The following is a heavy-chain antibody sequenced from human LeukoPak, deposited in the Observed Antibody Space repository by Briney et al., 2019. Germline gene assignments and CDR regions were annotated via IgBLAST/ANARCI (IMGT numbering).Heavy chain of an antibody. Sequence: ASVKVSCKASGYTFTSYAMHWVRQAPGQRLEWMGWINAGNGNTKYSQKFQGRVTITRDTSASTAYMGLSSLRSEDTAVYYCARGPKDGAFDIWGQGTMVTVSS. J-gene: IGHJ3*02. V-gene: IGHV1-3*01. CDR2: INAGNGNT. CDR3: ARGPKDGAFDI. CDR1: GYTFTSYA.